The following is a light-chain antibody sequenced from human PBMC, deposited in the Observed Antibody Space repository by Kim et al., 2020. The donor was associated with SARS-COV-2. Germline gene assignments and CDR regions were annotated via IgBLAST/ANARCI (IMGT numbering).Light chain of an antibody. CDR2: AAS. J-gene: IGKJ4*01. V-gene: IGKV1-39*01. CDR1: QSISSY. CDR3: QQSDNFPLT. Sequence: ASVGDRVTITCRASQSISSYLNCYQQKPGKAPDLLIYAASSLQSGVPSRFSGSGSGRDFTLTISSLQPEDFATYYCQQSDNFPLTFGGGTKVDIK.